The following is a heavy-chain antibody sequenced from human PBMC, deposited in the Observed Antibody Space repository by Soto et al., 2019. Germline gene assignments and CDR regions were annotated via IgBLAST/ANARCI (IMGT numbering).Heavy chain of an antibody. D-gene: IGHD6-6*01. J-gene: IGHJ4*02. V-gene: IGHV1-69*01. CDR1: GGTFSSHA. CDR2: IIPIFETA. CDR3: AIGDRSSWIGNH. Sequence: QVHLVQSGAEVTKAGSSVKVSCKGSGGTFSSHAFSWVRQAPGQGLEWVGGIIPIFETANYAQEFQGRVTISADESTNTVILELNNLRSDDTAIYICAIGDRSSWIGNHWGPGTQITVS.